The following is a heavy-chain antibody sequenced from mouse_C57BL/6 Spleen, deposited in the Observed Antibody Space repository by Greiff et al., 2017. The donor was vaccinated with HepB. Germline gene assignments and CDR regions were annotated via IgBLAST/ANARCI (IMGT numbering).Heavy chain of an antibody. D-gene: IGHD6-2*01. CDR3: AREESHYYAMDY. CDR2: ISDGGSYT. V-gene: IGHV5-4*01. CDR1: GFTFSSYA. Sequence: EVQGVESGGGLVKPGGSLKLSCAASGFTFSSYAMSWVRQTPEKRLEWVATISDGGSYTYYPDNVKGRFTISRDNAKNNLYLQMSHLKSEDTAMYYCAREESHYYAMDYWGQGTSVTVSS. J-gene: IGHJ4*01.